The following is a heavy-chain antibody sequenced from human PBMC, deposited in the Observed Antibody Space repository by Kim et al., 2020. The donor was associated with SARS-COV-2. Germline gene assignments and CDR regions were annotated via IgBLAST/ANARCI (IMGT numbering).Heavy chain of an antibody. CDR3: ATCHPYYYYYGMDV. V-gene: IGHV3-23*01. CDR2: ISGSGGST. J-gene: IGHJ6*02. CDR1: GFTFSSSA. Sequence: GGSLRLSCAASGFTFSSSAMSWVRQAPGKGLEWVSAISGSGGSTYYADSVKGRLTISRDNSKNTLYLQMNSLRAEDTAVYYCATCHPYYYYYGMDVWGQGTTVTVSS.